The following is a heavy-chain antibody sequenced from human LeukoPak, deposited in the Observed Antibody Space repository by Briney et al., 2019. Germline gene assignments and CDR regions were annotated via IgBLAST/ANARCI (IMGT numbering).Heavy chain of an antibody. CDR3: ARTTEGYCRGRSCYSYYYYMDV. J-gene: IGHJ6*03. CDR1: GGSISSYY. Sequence: SETLSLTCTVSGGSISSYYWSWIRQPPGKGLEWIGYIYYSGSTYYNPSLKSRVTISVDTSKNQFSLKLSSVTAADTAVYYCARTTEGYCRGRSCYSYYYYMDVWGKGTTVTVSS. CDR2: IYYSGST. V-gene: IGHV4-59*01. D-gene: IGHD2-15*01.